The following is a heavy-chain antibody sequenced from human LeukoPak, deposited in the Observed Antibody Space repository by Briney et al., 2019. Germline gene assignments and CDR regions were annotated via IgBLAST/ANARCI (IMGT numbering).Heavy chain of an antibody. CDR2: INHSGST. D-gene: IGHD2-15*01. J-gene: IGHJ4*02. CDR1: GGSYSGYY. CDR3: ARGLQVVAATRGY. V-gene: IGHV4-34*01. Sequence: SETLSLTCAVYGGSYSGYYWSWIRQPPGKGLEWIGEINHSGSTNYNPSLKSRVTISVDTSKNQFSLKLSSVTAADTAVYYCARGLQVVAATRGYWGQGTLVTVSS.